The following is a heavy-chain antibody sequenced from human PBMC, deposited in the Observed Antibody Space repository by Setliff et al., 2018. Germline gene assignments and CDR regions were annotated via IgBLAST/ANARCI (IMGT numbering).Heavy chain of an antibody. V-gene: IGHV1-8*01. J-gene: IGHJ5*02. CDR1: GYSFSDYD. CDR3: ARGKWFRLDKSAWSNWFDP. Sequence: PPASVKVSCKASGYSFSDYDINWVRQAPGQGLEWMGWMNAHSGNSGCAQKFQGRVTMTRDTSISTAYMELNSLQYEDTAVYYCARGKWFRLDKSAWSNWFDPWGQGTLVTVSS. D-gene: IGHD5-12*01. CDR2: MNAHSGNS.